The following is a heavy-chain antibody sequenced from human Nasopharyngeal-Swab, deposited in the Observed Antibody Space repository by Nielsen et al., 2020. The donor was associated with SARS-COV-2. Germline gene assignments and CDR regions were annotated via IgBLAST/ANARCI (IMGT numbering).Heavy chain of an antibody. V-gene: IGHV4-39*01. CDR2: IYYSGST. CDR1: GGSISSSSYY. J-gene: IGHJ4*02. D-gene: IGHD6-19*01. Sequence: SETLSLTCTVSGGSISSSSYYWGWIRQPPGKGLEWIGSIYYSGSTYYNPSLKSRVTISVDTSKNQFSLKLSSATAADTAVYYCANQWLGYFDYWGQGTLVTVSS. CDR3: ANQWLGYFDY.